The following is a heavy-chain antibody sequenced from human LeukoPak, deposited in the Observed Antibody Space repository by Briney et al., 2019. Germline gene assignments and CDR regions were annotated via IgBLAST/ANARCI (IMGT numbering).Heavy chain of an antibody. CDR2: INLNGST. Sequence: SETLSLTCTVSGFSISGYYYCWFRQPPGRGLVGWIGHINLNGSTYYNPTLKSRVTISVDTSKNQFSLKLSSVTAADTAVYYCARHIIALDAFDIWGQGTMVTVSS. CDR1: GFSISGYY. V-gene: IGHV4-34*01. D-gene: IGHD3-10*01. J-gene: IGHJ3*02. CDR3: ARHIIALDAFDI.